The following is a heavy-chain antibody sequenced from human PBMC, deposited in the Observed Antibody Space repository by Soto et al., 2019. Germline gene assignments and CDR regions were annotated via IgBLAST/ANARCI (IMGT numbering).Heavy chain of an antibody. CDR3: AKDRSSSLDAMDV. Sequence: VGSLRLSCAASGFAFSRYGMHWVRQAPDKGLEWVAVIWYDGTDNYYADSVKGRFTISRDNSRNTLYLQVDSLRVDDTAVYYCAKDRSSSLDAMDVWGQGTTVTVSS. V-gene: IGHV3-33*06. CDR2: IWYDGTDN. CDR1: GFAFSRYG. D-gene: IGHD6-13*01. J-gene: IGHJ6*02.